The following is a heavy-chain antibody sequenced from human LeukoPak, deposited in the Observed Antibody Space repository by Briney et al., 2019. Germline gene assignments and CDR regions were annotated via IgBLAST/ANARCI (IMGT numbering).Heavy chain of an antibody. Sequence: PSETLSLTCTVSGASTSSHYWSWIRQPPGKGLEWIGYISYSGSTNYNPSLKSRVTMSVDTSRNQFSLRLSSLTAADTAVYYCARRPHSGSLDLWGQGFLVTVSS. CDR2: ISYSGST. J-gene: IGHJ5*02. CDR3: ARRPHSGSLDL. D-gene: IGHD1-26*01. CDR1: GASTSSHY. V-gene: IGHV4-59*08.